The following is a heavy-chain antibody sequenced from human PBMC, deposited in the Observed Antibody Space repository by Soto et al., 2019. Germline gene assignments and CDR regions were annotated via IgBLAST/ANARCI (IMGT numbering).Heavy chain of an antibody. CDR2: IRASGVTT. CDR1: GFTFSNYA. Sequence: DVQLLDSGGGLVQPGRSLRLSCAASGFTFSNYAMRWVRQAPGKGLEWVSTIRASGVTTFYADSARGRFTISRDNSKNTLSFQMNSLTADDTAIYYCAKGAIGRLDYWGQGTLVTVSS. J-gene: IGHJ4*02. CDR3: AKGAIGRLDY. V-gene: IGHV3-23*01. D-gene: IGHD1-26*01.